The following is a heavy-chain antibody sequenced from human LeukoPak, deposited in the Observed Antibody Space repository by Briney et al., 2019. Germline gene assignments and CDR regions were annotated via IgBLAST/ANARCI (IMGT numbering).Heavy chain of an antibody. CDR1: GGSISSGDYY. Sequence: PSETLSLTCTVSGGSISSGDYYWSWIRQPPGKGLEWIEYIYYSGSTYYNPSLKSRVTISVDTSKNQFSLKLSSVTAADTAVYYCARGEVVVALVYWGQGTLVTVSS. CDR2: IYYSGST. D-gene: IGHD2-15*01. CDR3: ARGEVVVALVY. J-gene: IGHJ4*02. V-gene: IGHV4-30-4*08.